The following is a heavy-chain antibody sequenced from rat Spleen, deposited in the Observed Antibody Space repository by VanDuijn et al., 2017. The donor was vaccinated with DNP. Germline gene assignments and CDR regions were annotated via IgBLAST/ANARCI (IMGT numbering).Heavy chain of an antibody. CDR2: INYDGSRT. J-gene: IGHJ2*01. D-gene: IGHD1-10*01. V-gene: IGHV5-31*01. CDR3: TTGQLLDY. Sequence: EVQLVESGGGPVQPGRSLKLSCVASGFIFSNYWMTWIRQAPKKGLEWVAYINYDGSRTYYRDSVKGRFTISRDNAKSTLYLQMDSLRSEDTATYYCTTGQLLDYWGQGVMVTVSS. CDR1: GFIFSNYW.